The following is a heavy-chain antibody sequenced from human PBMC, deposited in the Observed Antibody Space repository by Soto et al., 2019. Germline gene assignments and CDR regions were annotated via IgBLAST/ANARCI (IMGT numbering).Heavy chain of an antibody. V-gene: IGHV4-34*01. D-gene: IGHD6-13*01. CDR1: GGSFSGYY. CDR2: INHSGST. Sequence: QVQLQQWGAGLLKPSETLSLTCAVYGGSFSGYYWSWIRQPPGKGLEWIGEINHSGSTNYNPSLTSRVTISVDTSKNQFSLKLSSVTAADTAVYYCARENIAAAWGYDYWGQGTLVTVSS. J-gene: IGHJ4*02. CDR3: ARENIAAAWGYDY.